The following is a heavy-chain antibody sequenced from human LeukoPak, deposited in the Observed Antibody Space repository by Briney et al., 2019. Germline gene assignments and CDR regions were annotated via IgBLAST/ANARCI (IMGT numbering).Heavy chain of an antibody. CDR3: ARDYYGSGSYGHYHYYGMDV. CDR1: GYTFTSYG. J-gene: IGHJ6*02. Sequence: ASVKVSCKASGYTFTSYGISWVRQAPGQGLEWMGWISAYNGNTNYAQKLQGRVTMTTDTSTSTAYMELRSLRSDDTAVYYCARDYYGSGSYGHYHYYGMDVWGQGTTVTVSS. CDR2: ISAYNGNT. D-gene: IGHD3-10*01. V-gene: IGHV1-18*01.